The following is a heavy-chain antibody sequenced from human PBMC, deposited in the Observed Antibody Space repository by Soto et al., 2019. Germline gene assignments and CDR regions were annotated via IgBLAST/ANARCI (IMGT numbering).Heavy chain of an antibody. CDR3: ARERPYYYGSGSYYNLRWFDP. Sequence: SETLSLTCAVYGGSFSGYYWSWIRQPPGKGLEWIGEINHSGSTNYNPSLKSRVTISVDTSKNQFSLKLSSVTAADTAVYYCARERPYYYGSGSYYNLRWFDPWGQGTLVTVSS. J-gene: IGHJ5*02. CDR2: INHSGST. V-gene: IGHV4-34*01. CDR1: GGSFSGYY. D-gene: IGHD3-10*01.